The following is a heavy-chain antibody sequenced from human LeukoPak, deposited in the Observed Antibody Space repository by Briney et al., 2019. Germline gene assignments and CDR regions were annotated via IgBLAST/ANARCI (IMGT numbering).Heavy chain of an antibody. CDR2: ISDDGRHN. J-gene: IGHJ4*02. CDR3: ARGLNSLQNYFDY. CDR1: GFTFSTYA. V-gene: IGHV3-30*04. Sequence: GGSLRLSCAASGFTFSTYAMNWVRQAPGKGLEWVAVISDDGRHNYYADSVKGRFTISRDNPKNSLYLQMNSLRAEDTAVYYCARGLNSLQNYFDYWGQGTLVTVSS. D-gene: IGHD2/OR15-2a*01.